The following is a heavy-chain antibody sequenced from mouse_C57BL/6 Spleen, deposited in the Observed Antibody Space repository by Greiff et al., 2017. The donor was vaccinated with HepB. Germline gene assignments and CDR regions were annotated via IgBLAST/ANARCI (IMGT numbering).Heavy chain of an antibody. CDR3: ARGDYYGSSFHWYFDV. J-gene: IGHJ1*03. D-gene: IGHD1-1*01. CDR1: GYTFTDYY. CDR2: INPYNGGT. V-gene: IGHV1-19*01. Sequence: EVQLQQSGPVLVKPGASVKMSCKASGYTFTDYYMNWVKQSHGKSLEWIGVINPYNGGTSYNQKFKGKATLTVDKSSSTAYMELNSLTSEDSAVYYCARGDYYGSSFHWYFDVWGTGTTVTVSS.